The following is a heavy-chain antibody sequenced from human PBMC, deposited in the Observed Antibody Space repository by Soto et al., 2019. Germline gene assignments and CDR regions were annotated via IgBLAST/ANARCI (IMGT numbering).Heavy chain of an antibody. J-gene: IGHJ6*02. CDR2: TYYRSKWYN. CDR3: VKGVLKGGEDKPSYFYYGIDV. Sequence: PSQTPSLTCAISGDSVSNNSVAWNWIRQSPSRGLEWLGRTYYRSKWYNDYAMSVKSRITINPDTSKNQFSLQLKSLTPEDTAVNDCVKGVLKGGEDKPSYFYYGIDVWGQGTTVTVSS. CDR1: GDSVSNNSVA. D-gene: IGHD3-16*01. V-gene: IGHV6-1*01.